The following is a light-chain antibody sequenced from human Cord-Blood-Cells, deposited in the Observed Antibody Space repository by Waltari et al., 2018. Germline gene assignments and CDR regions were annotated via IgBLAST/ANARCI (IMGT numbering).Light chain of an antibody. V-gene: IGLV1-51*01. J-gene: IGLJ2*01. CDR1: SSNIGNNY. CDR2: DTN. CDR3: GTWDSSLSAVV. Sequence: QSVLTQPPSVSAAPGQKVTISCSGSSSNIGNNYVSWYQPLPGTDPKLLIYDTNKRPSGIPDRFSGSKSGTSATLGITGLQTGDEADYYCGTWDSSLSAVVFGGGTKLTVL.